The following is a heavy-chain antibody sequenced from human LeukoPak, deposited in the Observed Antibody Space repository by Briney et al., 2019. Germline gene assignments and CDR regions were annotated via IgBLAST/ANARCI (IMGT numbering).Heavy chain of an antibody. D-gene: IGHD4-17*01. Sequence: GGSLRLSCAASGFTFTGSAVHWVRQGSGKGLEWVGRIRSKPNSYATAYGASVKGRFTISRDDSKNTAYLQMNSLKAEDTAVYYCTTDGYGDQADFDYWGQGTLVTVSS. CDR1: GFTFTGSA. CDR2: IRSKPNSYAT. CDR3: TTDGYGDQADFDY. J-gene: IGHJ4*02. V-gene: IGHV3-73*01.